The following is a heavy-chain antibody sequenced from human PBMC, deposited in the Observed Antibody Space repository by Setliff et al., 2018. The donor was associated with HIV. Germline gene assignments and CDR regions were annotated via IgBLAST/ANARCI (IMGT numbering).Heavy chain of an antibody. CDR3: ASGALLPTIDY. J-gene: IGHJ4*02. V-gene: IGHV3-11*01. CDR2: ISHSGGTI. CDR1: GLTLSDHH. Sequence: GGSLRLSCAASGLTLSDHHMNWIRQAPGKGLEWVSYISHSGGTIKYGDSVRGRFTISRDIAKSSLYLQLDSLSVEDTAVYYCASGALLPTIDYWGRGTLVTVSS. D-gene: IGHD3-10*01.